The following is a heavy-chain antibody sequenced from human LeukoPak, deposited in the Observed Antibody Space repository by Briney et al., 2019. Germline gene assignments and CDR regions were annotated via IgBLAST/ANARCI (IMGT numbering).Heavy chain of an antibody. D-gene: IGHD6-25*01. V-gene: IGHV2-70*04. CDR1: GFSLSTSGMR. J-gene: IGHJ4*02. CDR2: IDWDDDK. CDR3: ARISGYLYYYDY. Sequence: SGPALVKPTQTLTLTCTFSGFSLSTSGMRMNWIRQPPGKALEWLARIDWDDDKYYSASLKTRLTISRDTSKNQVVLTMTNMDPVDTATYYCARISGYLYYYDYWGQGTLVTVSS.